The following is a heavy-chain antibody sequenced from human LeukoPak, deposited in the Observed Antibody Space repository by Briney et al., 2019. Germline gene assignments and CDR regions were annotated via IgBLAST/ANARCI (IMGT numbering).Heavy chain of an antibody. CDR1: GFTFSSYA. V-gene: IGHV3-64*01. J-gene: IGHJ4*02. D-gene: IGHD3-22*01. CDR2: ISSNGGST. Sequence: HPGGSLRLSCAASGFTFSSYAMHWVRQAPGKGLEYVSAISSNGGSTYYANSVKGRFTIPRDNSKNTLYLQMGSLRAEDMAVYYCARADYYDSSGYYHPFDYWGQGTLVTVSS. CDR3: ARADYYDSSGYYHPFDY.